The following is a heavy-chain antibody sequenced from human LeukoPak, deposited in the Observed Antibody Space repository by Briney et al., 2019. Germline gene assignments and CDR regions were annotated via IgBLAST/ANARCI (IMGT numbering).Heavy chain of an antibody. Sequence: SETLSLTCTVSGGSISSYYWSWIRQPAGKGLEWIGRIYTSGSTNYNPSLKSRVTMSVDTSKNQFSLKLSSVTAADTAVYYCAIIGYCSSTSCHDYWGQGTQVTVSS. D-gene: IGHD2-2*01. CDR2: IYTSGST. CDR3: AIIGYCSSTSCHDY. J-gene: IGHJ4*02. CDR1: GGSISSYY. V-gene: IGHV4-4*07.